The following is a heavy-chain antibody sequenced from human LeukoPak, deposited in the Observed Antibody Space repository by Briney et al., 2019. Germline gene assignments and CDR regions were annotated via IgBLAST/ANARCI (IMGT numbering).Heavy chain of an antibody. V-gene: IGHV3-23*01. D-gene: IGHD6-19*01. CDR1: GFTFSSYS. J-gene: IGHJ4*02. Sequence: GGSLRLSCAASGFTFSSYSMNWVRQAPGKGLEWVSGISGSSGSTYYADSVKGRFTISRDNSKNTLYLQMNSLRAEDTAVYYCAKATYYSSGHGYYFDYWGQGTLVTVSS. CDR3: AKATYYSSGHGYYFDY. CDR2: ISGSSGST.